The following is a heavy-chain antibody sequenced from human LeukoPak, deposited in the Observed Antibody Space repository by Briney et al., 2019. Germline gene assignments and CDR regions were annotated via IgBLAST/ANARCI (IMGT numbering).Heavy chain of an antibody. CDR1: GFSFSNAW. CDR2: IKSKTDGGTT. D-gene: IGHD5-18*01. J-gene: IGHJ3*02. Sequence: GGSLRLSCAASGFSFSNAWMSWVRQAPGKGLEWVGRIKSKTDGGTTDYAAPVKGRFTISRDDSKNTLDLQMNSLKTEDTAVYYCSRYTYGASDIWGQGTMVTVSS. CDR3: SRYTYGASDI. V-gene: IGHV3-15*01.